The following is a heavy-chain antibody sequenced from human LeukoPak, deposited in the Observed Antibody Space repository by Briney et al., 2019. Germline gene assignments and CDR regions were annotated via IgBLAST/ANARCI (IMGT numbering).Heavy chain of an antibody. V-gene: IGHV3-74*01. D-gene: IGHD6-19*01. CDR1: GFTLSKYW. Sequence: PGGSLRLSCAASGFTLSKYWMLGVRQAPGKGLESVSRINTDGTVTTYADSVKGRFTVSRDNADNTMFLQMNSVRDEDTAVYYCATKQWLAPPPDSWGQGTPVTVSS. CDR3: ATKQWLAPPPDS. CDR2: INTDGTVT. J-gene: IGHJ4*02.